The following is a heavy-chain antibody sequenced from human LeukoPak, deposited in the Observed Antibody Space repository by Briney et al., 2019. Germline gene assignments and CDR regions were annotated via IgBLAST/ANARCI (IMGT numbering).Heavy chain of an antibody. CDR3: ARAGYVYCSGGSCYSDVRY. Sequence: PSETLSLTCAVYGGSFSGYYWSWIRQPPGKGLEWIGEINHSGSTNYNPSLKSRVTISVDTSKNQFSLKLSSVTAADTAVYYCARAGYVYCSGGSCYSDVRYWGQGTLVTVSS. CDR2: INHSGST. J-gene: IGHJ4*02. V-gene: IGHV4-34*01. CDR1: GGSFSGYY. D-gene: IGHD2-15*01.